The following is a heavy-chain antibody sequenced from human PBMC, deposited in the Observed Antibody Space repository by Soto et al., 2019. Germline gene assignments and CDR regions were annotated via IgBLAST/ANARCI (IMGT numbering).Heavy chain of an antibody. CDR3: ARGASYGWFDP. D-gene: IGHD1-26*01. Sequence: QVQLQESGPGLVKPSGTLSLTCAVSGGSISSNKWWSWVRQPPGKGLEWIGDVYQTGDTNYNPSLKTRVTISVDKSMNQFSLKMRSVTAADTAVYYCARGASYGWFDPWGQGTLVTVSS. V-gene: IGHV4-4*02. CDR2: VYQTGDT. CDR1: GGSISSNKW. J-gene: IGHJ5*02.